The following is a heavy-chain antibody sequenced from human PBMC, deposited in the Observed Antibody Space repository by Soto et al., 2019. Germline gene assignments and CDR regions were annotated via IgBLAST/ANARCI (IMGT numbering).Heavy chain of an antibody. CDR3: ARGGGYTASGGNSGFWFDP. CDR2: ISSSGIA. V-gene: IGHV4-31*03. J-gene: IGHJ5*02. CDR1: NESMSSGGYF. Sequence: SETLSLTCTVSNESMSSGGYFWVWIRHHPGKGLEWIGHISSSGIANPNPSLKSRVSMSVDSSNNQFSLKLTSVTVADTAVYYCARGGGYTASGGNSGFWFDPWGQGTLVTVSS. D-gene: IGHD5-18*01.